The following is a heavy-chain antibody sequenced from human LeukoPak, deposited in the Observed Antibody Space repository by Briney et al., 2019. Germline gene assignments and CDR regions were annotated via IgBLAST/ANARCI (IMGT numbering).Heavy chain of an antibody. CDR2: IYYSGST. CDR1: GGYISSYY. V-gene: IGHV4-59*01. Sequence: SETLSLTCTVSGGYISSYYWRWIRQPPGKGLEWIGYIYYSGSTNYNPSLKSRVTISVDTSKNQFSLKLSSVTAADTAVYYCAREPMVRGVSRYFDYWGQGTLVTVSS. CDR3: AREPMVRGVSRYFDY. J-gene: IGHJ4*02. D-gene: IGHD3-10*01.